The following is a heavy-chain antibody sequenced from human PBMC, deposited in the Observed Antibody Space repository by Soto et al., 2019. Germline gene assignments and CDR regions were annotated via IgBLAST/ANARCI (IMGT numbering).Heavy chain of an antibody. CDR3: ARILRAYGSGSRYVGFDY. J-gene: IGHJ4*02. CDR1: GVSFSGYY. CDR2: INHSGST. V-gene: IGHV4-34*01. Sequence: SETLSLTCAVYGVSFSGYYWIWIRQPPGKGLEWIGEINHSGSTNYNPSLKSRVTISVDTSKNQFSLKLSSVTAADTAVYYCARILRAYGSGSRYVGFDYWGQGTLVTVSS. D-gene: IGHD3-10*01.